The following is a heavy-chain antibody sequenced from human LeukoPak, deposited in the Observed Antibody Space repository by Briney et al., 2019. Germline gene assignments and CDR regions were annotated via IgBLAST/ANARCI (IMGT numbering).Heavy chain of an antibody. CDR3: ARDPYGSGTYGAFDI. Sequence: GGSLRLSCAASGFTFSSHAMHWVRQAPGKGLEWVAVMSYDGSNKYYADSVKGRFTISRDNSRNTLFLQMNSLRAEDTAVYHCARDPYGSGTYGAFDIWGQGTMVTVPS. D-gene: IGHD3-10*01. V-gene: IGHV3-30*14. CDR2: MSYDGSNK. J-gene: IGHJ3*02. CDR1: GFTFSSHA.